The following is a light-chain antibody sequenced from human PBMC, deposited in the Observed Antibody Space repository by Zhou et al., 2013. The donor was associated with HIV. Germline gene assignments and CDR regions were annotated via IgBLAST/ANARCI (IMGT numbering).Light chain of an antibody. J-gene: IGKJ1*01. V-gene: IGKV2-30*02. CDR2: KVS. CDR1: QSLVHSDGNTY. Sequence: DVVMTQSPLSLPVTLGQPASISCRSSQSLVHSDGNTYLNWFQQRPGQSPRRLIYKVSNRDSGVPDRFSGSGSGTDFTLKISWVEAEDVGVYYCMQGTHWPRTFGQGTKVEIK. CDR3: MQGTHWPRT.